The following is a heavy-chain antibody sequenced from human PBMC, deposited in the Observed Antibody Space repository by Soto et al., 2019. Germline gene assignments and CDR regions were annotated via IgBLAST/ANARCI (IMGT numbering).Heavy chain of an antibody. D-gene: IGHD3-22*01. CDR2: IYHSGST. CDR3: ASTYDSSGYYSEYFQH. Sequence: SETLSLTCAVSGGSISSGGYSWSWIRQPPGKGLEWIGYIYHSGSTYYNPSPKSRVTISVDRSKNQFSLKLSSVTAADTAVYYCASTYDSSGYYSEYFQHWGQGTLVTVSS. V-gene: IGHV4-30-2*01. CDR1: GGSISSGGYS. J-gene: IGHJ1*01.